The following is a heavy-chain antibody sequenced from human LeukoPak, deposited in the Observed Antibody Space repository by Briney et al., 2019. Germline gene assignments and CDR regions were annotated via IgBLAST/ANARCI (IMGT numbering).Heavy chain of an antibody. CDR2: INYDGSKQ. D-gene: IGHD3-10*01. V-gene: IGHV3-30*02. CDR3: AKEMGHSPHSSGTYWSDGGVGLDY. CDR1: GFTFRSFG. Sequence: PGGSLRLSCAASGFTFRSFGMHWVRQTPGKGLEWVAFINYDGSKQYYADSVKGRFSISRDSAKNTLYLQMNSLRGEDTAVYYCAKEMGHSPHSSGTYWSDGGVGLDYWGQGTLVTVSS. J-gene: IGHJ4*02.